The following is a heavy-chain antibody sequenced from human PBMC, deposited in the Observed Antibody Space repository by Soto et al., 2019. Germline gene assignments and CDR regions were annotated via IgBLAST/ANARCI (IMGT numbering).Heavy chain of an antibody. J-gene: IGHJ4*02. CDR3: ASLEITGY. CDR2: INTSGGST. V-gene: IGHV1-46*01. Sequence: QVQLVQSGAEVKKPGASVKVSCKASGYTLSSNYMVWVRQAPGQGLEWMGIINTSGGSTDYAQKFQGRHTMTRDTSTNTVYMELSSLRSEDTAVYYCASLEITGYWGQGTQVTVSS. CDR1: GYTLSSNY. D-gene: IGHD3-16*01.